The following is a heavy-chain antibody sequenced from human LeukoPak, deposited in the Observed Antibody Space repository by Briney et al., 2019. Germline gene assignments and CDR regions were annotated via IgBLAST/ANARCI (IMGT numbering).Heavy chain of an antibody. CDR2: IYYSGST. CDR1: GGSISSGGYY. V-gene: IGHV4-31*03. CDR3: ARERSAAIRYFDY. Sequence: SETLSLTCTVSGGSISSGGYYWSWIRQHPGKGLEWIGYIYYSGSTYYNPSLKSRVTISVDTSKNQFSLKLSSVAAADTAVYYCARERSAAIRYFDYWGQGTLVTVSS. D-gene: IGHD2-2*02. J-gene: IGHJ4*02.